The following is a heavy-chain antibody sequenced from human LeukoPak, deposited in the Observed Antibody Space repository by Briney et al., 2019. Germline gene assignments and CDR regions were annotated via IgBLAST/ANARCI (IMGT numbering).Heavy chain of an antibody. CDR2: IWYDGSNK. CDR3: AKDFARIGGGYNWGGYYMDV. Sequence: GGSLRLSCAASGFTFSSYGTHWVRQAPGKGLEWVAVIWYDGSNKYYADSVKGRFTISRDNSKNTLYLQMNSLRAEDTAVYYCAKDFARIGGGYNWGGYYMDVWGKGTTVTVSS. V-gene: IGHV3-33*06. J-gene: IGHJ6*03. CDR1: GFTFSSYG. D-gene: IGHD5-24*01.